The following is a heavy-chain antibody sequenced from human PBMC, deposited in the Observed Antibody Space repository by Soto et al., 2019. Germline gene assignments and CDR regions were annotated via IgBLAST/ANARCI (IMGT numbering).Heavy chain of an antibody. CDR1: GFSLSDNA. CDR3: ERDLTGDPYYAMYV. V-gene: IGHV3-48*02. CDR2: IALTSSTI. D-gene: IGHD3-10*01. J-gene: IGHJ6*02. Sequence: GGSLRLSCAASGFSLSDNAMNWVRQAPGKGLEWISYIALTSSTIYYADSVKGRFTISRDNAQNSVFLQMNSLRDDDTAVYFCERDLTGDPYYAMYVWGQGSTVTVSS.